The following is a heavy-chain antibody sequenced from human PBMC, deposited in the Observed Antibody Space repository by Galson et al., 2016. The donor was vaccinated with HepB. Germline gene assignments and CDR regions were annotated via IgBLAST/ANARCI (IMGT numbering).Heavy chain of an antibody. V-gene: IGHV3-23*01. Sequence: SLRLSCAASGFTFSSYAMSWVRQAPGKGLEWVSTTSGNGVSTYYADSVKGRFTISRDNSKNTLYLQLNSLRAEDTAVYFCATTLPIHCSGGSCYGNNWFDLWGQGTLVTVSS. CDR1: GFTFSSYA. D-gene: IGHD2-15*01. CDR3: ATTLPIHCSGGSCYGNNWFDL. J-gene: IGHJ5*02. CDR2: TSGNGVST.